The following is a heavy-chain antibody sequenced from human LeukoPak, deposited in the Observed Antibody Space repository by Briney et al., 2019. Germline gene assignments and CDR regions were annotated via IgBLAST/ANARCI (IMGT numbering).Heavy chain of an antibody. D-gene: IGHD2-2*01. CDR2: INHSGST. J-gene: IGHJ4*02. V-gene: IGHV4-34*01. CDR3: ARQAHGIVVVPVSVDY. CDR1: GGSFSGYY. Sequence: PSETLSLTCAVYGGSFSGYYWSWIRQPPGKGLEWIGEINHSGSTNCNPSLKSRVTISVDTSKNQFSLKLSSVTAADTAVYYCARQAHGIVVVPVSVDYWGQGTLVTVSS.